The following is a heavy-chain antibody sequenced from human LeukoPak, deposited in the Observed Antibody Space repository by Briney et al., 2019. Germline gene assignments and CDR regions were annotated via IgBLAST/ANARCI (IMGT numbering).Heavy chain of an antibody. D-gene: IGHD1-1*01. CDR2: IKYDGSEK. CDR1: GLTFRSYW. J-gene: IGHJ6*03. CDR3: AKIEGSSWNLRDYYYYMDV. V-gene: IGHV3-7*01. Sequence: GGSLRLSCVVSGLTFRSYWMTWVRQAPGKGPEWVANIKYDGSEKYYVDSVKGRFTISRDNAKNSLVLEMNSLRADDTAVYYCAKIEGSSWNLRDYYYYMDVWGKGTTVTVSS.